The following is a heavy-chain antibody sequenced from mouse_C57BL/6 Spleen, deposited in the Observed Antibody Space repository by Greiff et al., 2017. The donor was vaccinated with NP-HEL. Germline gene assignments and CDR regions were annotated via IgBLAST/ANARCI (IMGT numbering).Heavy chain of an antibody. Sequence: QVQLQQPGAELVKAGASVKMSCKASGYTFTSYWMHWVKQRLGQGLEWFAETNPTNGRTYYNEKFKSKATLTVDKSSSTAYMLLSGPTFEDSAVYYCARIKNIVATYFDYWGQGPTLPVSS. J-gene: IGHJ2*01. V-gene: IGHV1S81*02. CDR1: GYTFTSYW. CDR3: ARIKNIVATYFDY. D-gene: IGHD1-1*01. CDR2: TNPTNGRT.